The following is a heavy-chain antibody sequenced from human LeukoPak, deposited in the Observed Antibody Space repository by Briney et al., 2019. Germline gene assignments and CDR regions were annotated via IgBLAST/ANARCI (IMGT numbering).Heavy chain of an antibody. J-gene: IGHJ4*02. CDR3: ARGLNTSPGVDY. V-gene: IGHV3-7*01. CDR1: GFTFSNYW. D-gene: IGHD3-16*01. CDR2: IKEDGSQK. Sequence: GGSLRLSCAASGFTFSNYWMNWVRQAPGKGLEWVANIKEDGSQKYYVDSVKGRLTSSRDNAKNSVYLQMSSLRDEDTAVYYCARGLNTSPGVDYWGQGTLVVVSS.